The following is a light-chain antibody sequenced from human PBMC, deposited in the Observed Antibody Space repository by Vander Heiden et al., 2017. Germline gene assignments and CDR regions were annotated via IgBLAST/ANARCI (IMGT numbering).Light chain of an antibody. CDR1: QTIPYGSKTKDC. J-gene: IGKJ1*01. CDR3: QQYYSAPWT. Sequence: FVLTPSPASLAVSLGERPTINCKSSQTIPYGSKTKDCLAWYQQKPGQPPRLLFKWASARESGVPDRFTASGSGTDFTLTISSLQAEDVAVYYCQQYYSAPWTFGQGTNVEIE. V-gene: IGKV4-1*01. CDR2: WAS.